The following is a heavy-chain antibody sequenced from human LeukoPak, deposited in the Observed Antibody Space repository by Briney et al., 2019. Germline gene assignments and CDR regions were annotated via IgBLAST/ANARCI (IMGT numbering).Heavy chain of an antibody. J-gene: IGHJ4*02. CDR1: GFTFSSYA. V-gene: IGHV3-23*01. Sequence: SGGSLRLSCAASGFTFSSYAMSWVRQAPGKGLEWVSAISGSGGSTYCADSVKGRFTISRDNSKNTLYLQMNSLRAEDTAVYYCAKDGVAAISSMWLVHPYYFDYWGQGTLVTVSS. CDR3: AKDGVAAISSMWLVHPYYFDY. CDR2: ISGSGGST. D-gene: IGHD2-15*01.